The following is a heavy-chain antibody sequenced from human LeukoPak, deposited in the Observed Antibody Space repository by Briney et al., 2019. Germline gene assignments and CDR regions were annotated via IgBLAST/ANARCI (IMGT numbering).Heavy chain of an antibody. J-gene: IGHJ6*03. V-gene: IGHV3-48*03. CDR1: GFTFSDYY. Sequence: PGGSLRLSCAASGFTFSDYYMNWVRQAPGKGLEWISFISSSRSTTYYADSVKGRCTISRDNGKNSMYLQMHSLRAEDTAVYYCVRAEVGTTLKYYYYYMDVWGKGTTVTVSS. CDR3: VRAEVGTTLKYYYYYMDV. D-gene: IGHD1-26*01. CDR2: ISSSRSTT.